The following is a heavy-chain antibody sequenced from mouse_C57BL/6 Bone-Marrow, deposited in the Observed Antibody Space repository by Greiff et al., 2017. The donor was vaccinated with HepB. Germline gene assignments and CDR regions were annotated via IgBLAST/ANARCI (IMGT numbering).Heavy chain of an antibody. CDR3: AREGWWYFDY. CDR2: IDPSDSYT. Sequence: QVQLQQPGAELVMPGASVKLSCKASGYTFTSYWMHWVKQRPGQGLEWIGEIDPSDSYTNYNQKFKGKSTLTVDKSSSTAYMQLRSLTSEDSAVYYCAREGWWYFDYWGQGTTPTV. CDR1: GYTFTSYW. V-gene: IGHV1-69*01. J-gene: IGHJ2*01. D-gene: IGHD1-1*02.